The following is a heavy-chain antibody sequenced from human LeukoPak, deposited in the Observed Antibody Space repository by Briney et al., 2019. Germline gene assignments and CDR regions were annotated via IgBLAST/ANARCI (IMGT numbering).Heavy chain of an antibody. CDR2: ISYDGSNK. J-gene: IGHJ4*02. D-gene: IGHD1-26*01. V-gene: IGHV3-30-3*01. Sequence: HPGRSLRLSCAASGFTFSSYDMHWVRQAPGKGLEWVAVISYDGSNKYYADSVKGRFTISRDNSKNTLYLQMNSLRAEDTAVYYCARGGELLFDYWGQGTLVTVSS. CDR3: ARGGELLFDY. CDR1: GFTFSSYD.